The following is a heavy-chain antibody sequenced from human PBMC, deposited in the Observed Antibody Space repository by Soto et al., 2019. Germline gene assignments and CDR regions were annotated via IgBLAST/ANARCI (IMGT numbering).Heavy chain of an antibody. D-gene: IGHD3-22*01. CDR2: IIPMFGTA. CDR3: ARVGPAHYYDSSGYYSPLDY. Sequence: QVQLVQSGAEAHKPGSSVKVSCKASGDTFSSYAINWVRQAPGQGLEWRGGIIPMFGTANYAQKFKSRVTITAGESTSTVYMELSSLRSEDTAVYYCARVGPAHYYDSSGYYSPLDYWGQVTLVTVSS. V-gene: IGHV1-69*01. J-gene: IGHJ4*02. CDR1: GDTFSSYA.